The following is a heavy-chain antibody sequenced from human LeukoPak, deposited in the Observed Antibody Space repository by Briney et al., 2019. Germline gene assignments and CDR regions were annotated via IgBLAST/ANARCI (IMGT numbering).Heavy chain of an antibody. CDR2: ISASGAVP. CDR1: GFRFDSFY. CDR3: ARSLIVASEDY. D-gene: IGHD3-22*01. V-gene: IGHV3-11*04. J-gene: IGHJ4*02. Sequence: PGGSLRLSCAASGFRFDSFYMGWIRQVPGKGLDYVALISASGAVPYYAESVKGRFTISRDNTKNSVSLQMNNLSADDTAVYYCARSLIVASEDYWGQGTLVTASS.